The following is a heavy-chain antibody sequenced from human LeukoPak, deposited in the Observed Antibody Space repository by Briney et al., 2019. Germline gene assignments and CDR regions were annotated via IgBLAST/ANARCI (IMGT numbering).Heavy chain of an antibody. CDR1: RYTFTSYG. CDR3: ARDIDSNTVNDFWSGIPGDY. V-gene: IGHV1-18*01. D-gene: IGHD3-3*01. J-gene: IGHJ4*02. CDR2: ISAYNGNT. Sequence: ASVKVSCKASRYTFTSYGISWVRQAPGQGLEWMGWISAYNGNTNHAQKLQGRVTMTTDTSTSTAYMELRSLRSDDTAVYYCARDIDSNTVNDFWSGIPGDYWGQGTLVTVSS.